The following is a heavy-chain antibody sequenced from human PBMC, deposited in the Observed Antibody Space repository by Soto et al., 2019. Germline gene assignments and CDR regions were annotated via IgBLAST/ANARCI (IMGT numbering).Heavy chain of an antibody. Sequence: ESLKISCKGSGYSFTSYWIGWVRQMPGKGLEWMGIIYPGDSDTRYSPSFQGQVTISADKSISTAYLQWSSLKASDTAMYYCARQYSGYEPDYYYYYMDVWGKGTTVTVSS. J-gene: IGHJ6*03. CDR1: GYSFTSYW. D-gene: IGHD5-12*01. V-gene: IGHV5-51*01. CDR2: IYPGDSDT. CDR3: ARQYSGYEPDYYYYYMDV.